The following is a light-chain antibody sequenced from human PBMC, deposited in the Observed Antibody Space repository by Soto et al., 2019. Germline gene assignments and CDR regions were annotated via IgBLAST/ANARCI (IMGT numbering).Light chain of an antibody. CDR2: GAS. V-gene: IGKV3-20*01. J-gene: IGKJ3*01. CDR3: HQYGSSPTT. CDR1: QSVSSRY. Sequence: EIVLTQSPGTLSLSPGERATLSCRASQSVSSRYLGWYQQKPGQAPRLLIYGASSRATGIPDRFSGSGSGTDFTLTISRLEPVDFAVYYCHQYGSSPTTFGPGAKVEIK.